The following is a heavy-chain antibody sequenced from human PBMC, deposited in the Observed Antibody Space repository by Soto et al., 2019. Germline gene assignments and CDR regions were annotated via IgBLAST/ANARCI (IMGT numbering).Heavy chain of an antibody. V-gene: IGHV1-69*01. CDR2: IIPIFGTA. D-gene: IGHD6-19*01. CDR1: GGTFSSYA. Sequence: QVQLVQSGAEVKKPGSSVKVSCKASGGTFSSYAISWVRQAPGQGLERMGGIIPIFGTANYAQKFQGRVTITADESTSTAYMELSSLRSEDTAVYYCARVAGIAVAGTWGQVDYWGQGTLVTVSS. J-gene: IGHJ4*02. CDR3: ARVAGIAVAGTWGQVDY.